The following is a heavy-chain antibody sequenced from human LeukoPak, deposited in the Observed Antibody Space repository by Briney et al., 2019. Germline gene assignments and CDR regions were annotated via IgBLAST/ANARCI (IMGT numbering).Heavy chain of an antibody. CDR3: ARHSGSYYYMDV. D-gene: IGHD1-26*01. CDR1: GYILTDYR. V-gene: IGHV1-2*06. J-gene: IGHJ6*03. CDR2: INPNSGGT. Sequence: GASVKVSCKASGYILTDYRMHWVRQAPGQGLEWMGRINPNSGGTNYAQKFQGRVTMTRDTSISTAYMELSRLRSDDTAVYYCARHSGSYYYMDVWGKGTTVTVSS.